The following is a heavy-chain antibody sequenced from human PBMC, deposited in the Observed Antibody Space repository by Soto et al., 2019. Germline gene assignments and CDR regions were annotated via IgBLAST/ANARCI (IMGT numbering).Heavy chain of an antibody. CDR3: ARHFSVDYFDY. CDR2: IHYSGNT. CDR1: GASISSNNY. J-gene: IGHJ4*02. Sequence: PSETLSLTCTVSGASISSNNYWVWIRQPPGKGLEWIGSIHYSGNTYYNSSLESRVTISLDTSKNQFSLKLSSVTAADTAVYYCARHFSVDYFDYWGQGALVTVS. V-gene: IGHV4-39*01.